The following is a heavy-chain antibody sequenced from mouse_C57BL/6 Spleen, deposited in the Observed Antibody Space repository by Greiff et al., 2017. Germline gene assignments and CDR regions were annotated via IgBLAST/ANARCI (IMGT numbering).Heavy chain of an antibody. CDR1: GYTFTSYW. Sequence: QVQLQQPGAELVRPGPSVKLSCKASGYTFTSYWMHWVKQRPGQGLEWIGVIDPSDSYTNYNQKFKGKATLTVDTSSSTAYMQLSSLTSEDSAVYYCAGGTGTGDYWGQGTTLTVSS. V-gene: IGHV1-59*01. CDR2: IDPSDSYT. J-gene: IGHJ2*01. D-gene: IGHD4-1*01. CDR3: AGGTGTGDY.